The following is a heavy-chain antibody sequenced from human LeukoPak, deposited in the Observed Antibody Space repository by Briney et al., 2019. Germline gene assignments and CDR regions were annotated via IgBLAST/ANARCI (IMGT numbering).Heavy chain of an antibody. V-gene: IGHV4-34*01. J-gene: IGHJ6*03. CDR3: AGAVAGTRYYYMDV. CDR2: INHSGST. CDR1: GGSFSGYY. D-gene: IGHD6-19*01. Sequence: PSETLSLTCAVYGGSFSGYYWSWIRQPPGKGLEWIGEINHSGSTNYNPSLKSRVTISVDTSKNQFSLKLSSVTAADTAVYYCAGAVAGTRYYYMDVWGKGTTVTVSS.